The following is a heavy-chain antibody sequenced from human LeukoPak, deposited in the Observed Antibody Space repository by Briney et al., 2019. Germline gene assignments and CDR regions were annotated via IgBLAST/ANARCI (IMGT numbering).Heavy chain of an antibody. D-gene: IGHD3-16*01. J-gene: IGHJ6*02. CDR2: ISYDGSNK. CDR3: ARGVGSYGYEYYYGMDV. V-gene: IGHV3-30*03. Sequence: AGGSLRLSCAASGFTFSSYGMHWVRQAPGKGLEWVAVISYDGSNKYYADSVKGRFTISRDSSKNILYLQMNSLRAEDTAIYYCARGVGSYGYEYYYGMDVWGQGTTVTVSS. CDR1: GFTFSSYG.